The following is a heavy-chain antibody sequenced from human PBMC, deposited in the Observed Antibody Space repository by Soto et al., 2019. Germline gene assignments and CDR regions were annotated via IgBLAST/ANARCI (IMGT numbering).Heavy chain of an antibody. CDR1: GGSFSGYY. V-gene: IGHV4-34*01. CDR2: ITHSGST. CDR3: ARSSVRGWSY. D-gene: IGHD3-10*02. J-gene: IGHJ4*02. Sequence: LSLTFAVYGGSFSGYYWTWIRQPPGKGLEWIGEITHSGSTNYNPSLKSRVTISVDTSKNQFSLNLNSVTAADTAVYYCARSSVRGWSYWGQGTLVTVSS.